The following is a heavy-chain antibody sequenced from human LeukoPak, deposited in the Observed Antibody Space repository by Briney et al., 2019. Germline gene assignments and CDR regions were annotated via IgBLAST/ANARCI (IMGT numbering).Heavy chain of an antibody. CDR1: GFSFSDYG. D-gene: IGHD6-19*01. J-gene: IGHJ4*02. CDR2: ILYDGSQK. CDR3: VKDQAGG. V-gene: IGHV3-30*02. Sequence: GGSLRLSCEASGFSFSDYGMHWVRQGPGKGLEWVAFILYDGSQKYYADSVKGRFTASRDNSKNTVYLQMNSLRTEDTAVYYCVKDQAGGWGQGTLVTVSS.